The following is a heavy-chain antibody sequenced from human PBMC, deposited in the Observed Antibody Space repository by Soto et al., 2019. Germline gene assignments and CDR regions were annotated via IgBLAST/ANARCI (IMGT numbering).Heavy chain of an antibody. CDR1: GGSITENY. V-gene: IGHV4-59*01. CDR2: THSTGNT. D-gene: IGHD7-27*01. J-gene: IGHJ3*01. Sequence: SETLSLTCVVSGGSITENYWSWVRQPPEKGLEWLAYTHSTGNTHYNPSLKSRLTISLDTPQRQVSLTLNSVTAADTAVYYCARVWGSENWGLQAFDVWGQGTMVTVSS. CDR3: ARVWGSENWGLQAFDV.